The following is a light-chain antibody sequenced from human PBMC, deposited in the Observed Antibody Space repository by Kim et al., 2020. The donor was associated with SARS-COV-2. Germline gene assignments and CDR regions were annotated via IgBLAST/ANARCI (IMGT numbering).Light chain of an antibody. CDR3: NSRDSSGNLVV. Sequence: LGQTVRITCQGDRLRSYYASWYQQKPGQAPVLVIYGKNNRPSGIPDRFSGSSSGNTASLTITGAQAEDEADYYCNSRDSSGNLVVFGGGTQLTVL. CDR1: RLRSYY. CDR2: GKN. V-gene: IGLV3-19*01. J-gene: IGLJ2*01.